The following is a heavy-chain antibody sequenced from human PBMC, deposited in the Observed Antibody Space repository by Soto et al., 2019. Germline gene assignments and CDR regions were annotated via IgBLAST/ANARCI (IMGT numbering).Heavy chain of an antibody. CDR1: GYSFTSYW. D-gene: IGHD6-19*01. Sequence: PGASLKISCKASGYSFTSYWIGWVRQRPGKGLDWMGIIYPGDSDTRYSPSFQGQVTISADKSIRTAYLQWSSLKASDTAMYYCASRIAVDYGMDVWGQGTTVTVSS. CDR2: IYPGDSDT. J-gene: IGHJ6*02. CDR3: ASRIAVDYGMDV. V-gene: IGHV5-51*01.